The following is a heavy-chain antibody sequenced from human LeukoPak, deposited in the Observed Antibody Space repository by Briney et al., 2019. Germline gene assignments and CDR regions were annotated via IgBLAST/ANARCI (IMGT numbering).Heavy chain of an antibody. CDR2: SYHSGST. CDR1: GYSISSGYY. J-gene: IGHJ4*02. V-gene: IGHV4-38-2*02. Sequence: SETLSLTCTVSGYSISSGYYWGWIRQPPGKGLEWIGSSYHSGSTYYNPSLKSRVTISVDTSKNQFSLKLSSVTAADTAVYYCAMEYYYDSSGYYPSDYWGQGTLVTVSS. D-gene: IGHD3-22*01. CDR3: AMEYYYDSSGYYPSDY.